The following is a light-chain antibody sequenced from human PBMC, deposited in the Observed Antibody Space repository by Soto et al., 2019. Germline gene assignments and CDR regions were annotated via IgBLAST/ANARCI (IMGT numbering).Light chain of an antibody. CDR2: DVT. V-gene: IGLV2-14*03. CDR3: SSYTTTSGLTVV. Sequence: QSVLSQPASVSGSPGQSITISCSGTSSDVGHYNYVSWYQQYPNKAPKLVIYDVTHRPSGVSDRFSGSKSGTTASLTISGLQGEDEADYYCSSYTTTSGLTVVFGGGTKLTVL. J-gene: IGLJ2*01. CDR1: SSDVGHYNY.